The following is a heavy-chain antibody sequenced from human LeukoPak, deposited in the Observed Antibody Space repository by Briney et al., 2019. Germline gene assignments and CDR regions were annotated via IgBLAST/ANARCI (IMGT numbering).Heavy chain of an antibody. CDR2: IYIDGTAT. CDR3: ARGYSYGLDV. V-gene: IGHV3-74*01. Sequence: AGGSLRLSCAASGFTFSDYTMHWARQAPGKGLVWISRIYIDGTATNYADSVKGRFTISRDNAKNTLYVQMNSLRVEDTAVYYCARGYSYGLDVWGRGTTVTVSS. J-gene: IGHJ6*02. CDR1: GFTFSDYT.